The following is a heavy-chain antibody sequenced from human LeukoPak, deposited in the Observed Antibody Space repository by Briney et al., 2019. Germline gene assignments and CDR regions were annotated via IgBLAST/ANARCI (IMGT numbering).Heavy chain of an antibody. CDR1: GFTFSSYG. Sequence: RLGGSLRLSCAASGFTFSSYGMHWVRQAPGKGLEWVSGISGSGDSTYYADSVKGRFTISRDNSKDTLYLQMNSLRAEDTAVYYCARRSGIAVAGAFDYWGQGTLVTVSS. V-gene: IGHV3-23*01. CDR3: ARRSGIAVAGAFDY. J-gene: IGHJ4*02. CDR2: ISGSGDST. D-gene: IGHD6-19*01.